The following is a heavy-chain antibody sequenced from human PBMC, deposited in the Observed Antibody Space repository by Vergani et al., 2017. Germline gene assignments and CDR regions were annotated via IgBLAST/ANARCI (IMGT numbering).Heavy chain of an antibody. CDR3: ARGYYYDSSGYYYLDS. CDR2: INHSGST. J-gene: IGHJ4*02. CDR1: GGSINSHNYY. V-gene: IGHV4-61*01. Sequence: QVQLQESGPGLVKPSQTLSLTCTVSGGSINSHNYYWSWIRQPPGKGLEWIGEINHSGSTNYNPSLKSRVTISVDTSKNQFSLKLSSVTAADTAVYYCARGYYYDSSGYYYLDSWGQGTLVTVSS. D-gene: IGHD3-22*01.